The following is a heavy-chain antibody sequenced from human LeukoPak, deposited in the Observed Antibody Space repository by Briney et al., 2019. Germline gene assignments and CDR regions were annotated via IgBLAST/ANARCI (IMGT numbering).Heavy chain of an antibody. CDR2: IRSTAGTYAT. Sequence: PGGSLKLSCAASGFSFSNSDIHWVRQPSGKGVEWVGRIRSTAGTYATEYIASVKGRFTISRDDSKNTAYLQMNSLKTEDTALYYCARLTDLAGAYDFVGFDYWGQGTLVTVSS. D-gene: IGHD3-16*01. V-gene: IGHV3-73*01. CDR1: GFSFSNSD. CDR3: ARLTDLAGAYDFVGFDY. J-gene: IGHJ4*02.